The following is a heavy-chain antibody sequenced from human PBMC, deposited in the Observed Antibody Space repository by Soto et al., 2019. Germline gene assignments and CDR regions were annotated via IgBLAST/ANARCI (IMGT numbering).Heavy chain of an antibody. CDR2: ISYDGSNK. Sequence: QVQLVESGGGVVQPGRSLRLSCAASGFTFSSYGMHWVRQAPGKGLEWVAVISYDGSNKYYADSVKGRFTISRDNSSNTLYLQMNSLRAEDTAVYYCAKDLEYSYGSGYYYYYYGMDVWGQGTTVTVSS. CDR1: GFTFSSYG. V-gene: IGHV3-30*18. D-gene: IGHD5-18*01. CDR3: AKDLEYSYGSGYYYYYYGMDV. J-gene: IGHJ6*02.